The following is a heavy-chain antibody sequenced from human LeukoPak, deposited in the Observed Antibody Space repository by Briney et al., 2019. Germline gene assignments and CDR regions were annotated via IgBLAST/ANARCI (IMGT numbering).Heavy chain of an antibody. J-gene: IGHJ4*02. CDR3: ARDPATVTTATPGGWLDY. Sequence: PGGSLRLSCAASGITFINYSMTWVRQAPGKGLEWVSAITGRSTFTDYADSVKGRFTISRDNAKNSLYLQMNSLRAEDTAVYYCARDPATVTTATPGGWLDYWGQGTLVTVSS. CDR1: GITFINYS. CDR2: ITGRSTFT. D-gene: IGHD4-17*01. V-gene: IGHV3-21*01.